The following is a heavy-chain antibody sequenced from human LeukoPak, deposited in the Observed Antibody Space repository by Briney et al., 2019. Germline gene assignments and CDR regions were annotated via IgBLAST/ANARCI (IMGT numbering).Heavy chain of an antibody. D-gene: IGHD3-16*02. CDR1: GYTFTTYN. CDR2: ISAYNGNT. J-gene: IGHJ4*02. V-gene: IGHV1-18*01. Sequence: SVRVSCKTSGYTFTTYNIAWVRQAPGQGLEWVGWISAYNGNTNYAQKLQGRVTMTTDTSTSTAYMELRSLRSDDTAVYYCARVSELSFSYYFDYWGQGTLVTVSS. CDR3: ARVSELSFSYYFDY.